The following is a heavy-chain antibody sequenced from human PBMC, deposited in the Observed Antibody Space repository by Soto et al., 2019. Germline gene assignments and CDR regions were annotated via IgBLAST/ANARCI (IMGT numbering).Heavy chain of an antibody. CDR2: ISGSGGST. D-gene: IGHD3-22*01. CDR1: GFTFSSYA. J-gene: IGHJ4*02. V-gene: IGHV3-23*01. Sequence: EVQLLESGGGLVQPGGSLRLSCAASGFTFSSYAMSWVRQAPGKGLEWVSAISGSGGSTYYADSVKGRFTISRDNSKNTLYLQMNSLRAEDTAVYYCAKVPADTYYYDSSGYCWGQGTLVTVSS. CDR3: AKVPADTYYYDSSGYC.